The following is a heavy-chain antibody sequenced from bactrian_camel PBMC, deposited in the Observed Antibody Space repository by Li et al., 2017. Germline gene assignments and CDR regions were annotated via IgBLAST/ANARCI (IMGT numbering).Heavy chain of an antibody. J-gene: IGHJ4*01. D-gene: IGHD5*01. V-gene: IGHV3S25*01. CDR1: GFTFGSYS. CDR3: VGGSGTTYWAFKY. CDR2: IDSGEWT. Sequence: QLVESGGGLVQPGGSLRLSCAASGFTFGSYSMYWVRQAPGKGLEFISTIDSGEWTSYADSVKGRFAISRANAKNTVYLQMNSLRPEDTAVYYCVGGSGTTYWAFKYWGQGTQVTVS.